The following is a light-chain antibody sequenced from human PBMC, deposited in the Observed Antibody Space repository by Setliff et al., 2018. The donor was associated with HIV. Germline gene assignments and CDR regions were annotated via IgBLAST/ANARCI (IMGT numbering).Light chain of an antibody. Sequence: SYELTQPPSVSVAPGKTAGITCGGNNIGSKTVHWYQQEPGQAPVLVIYYDSDRPSGIPERFSGSNSGNTATLTISRVEAGDEADYYCQVWDTSGNHWVFGGGTKVTV. CDR1: NIGSKT. CDR3: QVWDTSGNHWV. CDR2: YDS. V-gene: IGLV3-21*04. J-gene: IGLJ3*02.